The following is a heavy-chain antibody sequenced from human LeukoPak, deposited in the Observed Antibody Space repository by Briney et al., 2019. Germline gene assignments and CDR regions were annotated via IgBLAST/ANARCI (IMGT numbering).Heavy chain of an antibody. CDR1: GGSFTDYY. CDR2: IFHSGNI. V-gene: IGHV4-34*12. D-gene: IGHD3-10*01. J-gene: IGHJ4*02. CDR3: ARLLPRDYGSGSYYFDY. Sequence: SETLSLTCAVYGGSFTDYYWGWIRQPPGKGLEWIAEIFHSGNINYNPSLKSRVTISVGTSKNQFHLNLTYVTAADTALYYCARLLPRDYGSGSYYFDYWGQGTLVTVSS.